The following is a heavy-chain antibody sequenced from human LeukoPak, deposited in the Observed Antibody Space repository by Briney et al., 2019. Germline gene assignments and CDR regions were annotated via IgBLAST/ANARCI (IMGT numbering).Heavy chain of an antibody. Sequence: GGSLRLSCAASGFTFSDYYMSSIRQAPGKGLEWVSYISSSSGYTNYADSVKGRFTISRDNAKNSLYLQMNSLRAEDTAVYYCAREGVAAVADAFDIWGRGTMVTVSS. CDR2: ISSSSGYT. D-gene: IGHD6-19*01. CDR1: GFTFSDYY. J-gene: IGHJ3*02. V-gene: IGHV3-11*06. CDR3: AREGVAAVADAFDI.